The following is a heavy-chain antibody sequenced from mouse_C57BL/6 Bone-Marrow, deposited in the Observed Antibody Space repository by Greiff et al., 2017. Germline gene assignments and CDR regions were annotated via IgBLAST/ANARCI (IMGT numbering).Heavy chain of an antibody. V-gene: IGHV1-82*01. CDR2: IYPGDGDT. J-gene: IGHJ4*01. Sequence: VQLQQSGPELVKPGASVKISCKASGYAFSSSWMNWVKQRPGKGLEWIGRIYPGDGDTNYNGKFKGKATLTADKSSSTAYMQLSSLTSEDSAVYFCARYPLLRYPYYAMDYWGQGTSVTVSS. CDR1: GYAFSSSW. D-gene: IGHD1-1*01. CDR3: ARYPLLRYPYYAMDY.